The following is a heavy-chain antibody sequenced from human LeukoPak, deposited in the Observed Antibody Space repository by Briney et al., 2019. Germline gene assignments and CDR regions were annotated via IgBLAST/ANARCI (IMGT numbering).Heavy chain of an antibody. CDR3: ARASLYCSSTSCYGNWFDP. V-gene: IGHV4-31*03. Sequence: SETLSLTCTVSGGSISSGGYYWSWIRQHPGKGLEWIGYIYYSGSTYYNPSLKSRVTISVDTSKNQFSLKLSSVTAADTAVYYCARASLYCSSTSCYGNWFDPWGQGTLVTDSS. D-gene: IGHD2-2*01. J-gene: IGHJ5*02. CDR1: GGSISSGGYY. CDR2: IYYSGST.